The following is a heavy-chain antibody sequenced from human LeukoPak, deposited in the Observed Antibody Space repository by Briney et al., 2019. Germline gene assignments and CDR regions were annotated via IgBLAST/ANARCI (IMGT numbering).Heavy chain of an antibody. Sequence: GGSLRLSCAASGFTFDDYAMHWVRQAPGKGLEWVSGISWNSRSIGYADSVKGRFTISRDNAKNSLYLQMNSLRAEDTALYYCAKDLGMAVGSPHYWRQGTLVTVSS. D-gene: IGHD6-19*01. CDR2: ISWNSRSI. J-gene: IGHJ4*02. CDR1: GFTFDDYA. CDR3: AKDLGMAVGSPHY. V-gene: IGHV3-9*01.